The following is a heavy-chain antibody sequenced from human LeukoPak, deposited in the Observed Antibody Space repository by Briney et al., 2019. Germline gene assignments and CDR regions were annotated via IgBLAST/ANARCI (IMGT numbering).Heavy chain of an antibody. D-gene: IGHD6-13*01. Sequence: GGSLRLSCAASGFTFSSYGMHWVRQAPGKGLEWVAVISYDGSNKYYADSVKGRFTISRDNGKKSVFLQMTSLSPEDTAVYYCARDEAAAPGQRGDWFDPWGQGTQVTVSS. V-gene: IGHV3-30*03. CDR1: GFTFSSYG. CDR2: ISYDGSNK. J-gene: IGHJ5*02. CDR3: ARDEAAAPGQRGDWFDP.